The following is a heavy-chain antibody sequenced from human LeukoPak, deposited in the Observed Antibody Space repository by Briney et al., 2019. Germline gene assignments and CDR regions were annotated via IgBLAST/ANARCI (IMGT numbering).Heavy chain of an antibody. CDR3: ARDLGYSSSLFSLDL. D-gene: IGHD6-13*01. V-gene: IGHV3-30-3*01. J-gene: IGHJ2*01. CDR1: GFTFSSYA. CDR2: ISYDGSNK. Sequence: GGSLRLSCAASGFTFSSYAMHWVRQAPGRGLEWVAVISYDGSNKYYADSVKGRLTISRDNSKNTLYLQMNSLRAEDTAVYYCARDLGYSSSLFSLDLWGRGTLVTVSS.